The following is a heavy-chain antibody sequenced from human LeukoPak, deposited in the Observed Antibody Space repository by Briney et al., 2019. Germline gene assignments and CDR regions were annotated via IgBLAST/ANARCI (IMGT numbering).Heavy chain of an antibody. V-gene: IGHV3-23*01. D-gene: IGHD3-9*01. J-gene: IGHJ4*02. Sequence: PGGSLRLSCAASGFTFSTYGMSWVRQAPGKGLEWVSAVSGSGGSTYYADSVKGRFTISRDNSKNTLYLQMNSLRAEDTAVYYCAKARSFDCLFGFDYWGQGTLVTVSS. CDR3: AKARSFDCLFGFDY. CDR1: GFTFSTYG. CDR2: VSGSGGST.